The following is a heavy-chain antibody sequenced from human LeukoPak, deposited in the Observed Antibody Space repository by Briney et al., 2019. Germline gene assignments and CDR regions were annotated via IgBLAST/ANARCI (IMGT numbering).Heavy chain of an antibody. CDR3: ATDGAGFDT. CDR1: GFTFNDHY. V-gene: IGHV3-11*01. Sequence: GGSLRLSCAASGFTFNDHYMSWIRRAPGKGLEWLSYINIGGTNTHYADSVKGRFTISRDNAKKSLYLEMNNLRAEDTAVYYCATDGAGFDTWGQGVLVTVSS. J-gene: IGHJ5*02. CDR2: INIGGTNT.